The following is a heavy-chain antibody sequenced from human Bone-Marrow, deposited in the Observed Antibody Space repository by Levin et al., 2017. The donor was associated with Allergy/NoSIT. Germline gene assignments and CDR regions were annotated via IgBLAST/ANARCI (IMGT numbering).Heavy chain of an antibody. CDR2: ISAYNGNT. J-gene: IGHJ3*02. Sequence: ASVKVSCKASGYTFTSYGISWVRQAPGQGLEWMGWISAYNGNTNYAQKLQGRVTMTTDTSTSTAYMELRSLRSDDTAVYYCARSASMRFGEPHPWAYEKVAFDIWGQGTMVTVSS. CDR1: GYTFTSYG. D-gene: IGHD3-10*01. CDR3: ARSASMRFGEPHPWAYEKVAFDI. V-gene: IGHV1-18*01.